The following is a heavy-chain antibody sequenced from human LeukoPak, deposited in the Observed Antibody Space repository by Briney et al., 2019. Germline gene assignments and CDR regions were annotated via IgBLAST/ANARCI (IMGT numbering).Heavy chain of an antibody. J-gene: IGHJ4*02. CDR3: ARYSYGRYIDY. CDR2: ISSSSSQI. D-gene: IGHD5-18*01. Sequence: GGSLRLSCAASGFTFSSYSMNWARQAPGKGLEWVSSISSSSSQIYYAGSVKGRFTISRDNAKNSLYLQMNSLRAEDTAVYYCARYSYGRYIDYWGQGTLVTVSS. V-gene: IGHV3-21*01. CDR1: GFTFSSYS.